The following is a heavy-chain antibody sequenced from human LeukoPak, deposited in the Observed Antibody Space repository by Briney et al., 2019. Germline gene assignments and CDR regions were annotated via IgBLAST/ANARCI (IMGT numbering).Heavy chain of an antibody. Sequence: ASVKVSCKAFGYTFTSDYMHWVRQAPGQGLEWMGIINPSGGSTSYAQKFQGRVTMTRDMSTSTVYMELSSLRSEDTAVYYCARDGPQINCSSTSCKGQKPRRYYYMDVWGKGTTVTVSS. V-gene: IGHV1-46*01. CDR3: ARDGPQINCSSTSCKGQKPRRYYYMDV. D-gene: IGHD2-2*01. J-gene: IGHJ6*03. CDR2: INPSGGST. CDR1: GYTFTSDY.